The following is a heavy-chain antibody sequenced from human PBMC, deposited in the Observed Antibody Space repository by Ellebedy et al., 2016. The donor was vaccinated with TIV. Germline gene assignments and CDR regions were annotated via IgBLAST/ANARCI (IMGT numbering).Heavy chain of an antibody. J-gene: IGHJ5*02. Sequence: LRLSXAVSGYSISSSNWWGWIRQPPGKGLEWIGYIYYSGITYYNPSLKSRVTISVDTSKNQFSLKLSSVTAADTAVYYCARHCSGVSCYLSWGQGTLVTVSS. CDR1: GYSISSSNW. CDR3: ARHCSGVSCYLS. V-gene: IGHV4-28*01. D-gene: IGHD2-15*01. CDR2: IYYSGIT.